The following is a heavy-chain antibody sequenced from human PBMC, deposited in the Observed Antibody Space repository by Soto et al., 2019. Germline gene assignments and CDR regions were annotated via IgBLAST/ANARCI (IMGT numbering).Heavy chain of an antibody. Sequence: GASVKVSCKASGYTFTSYYMHCVRQAPGQGLEWMGIINPSGGSTNYAQKFQGRVTITADKSTSTAYMELSSLRSEDTAVYYCARDPTTTQNYYGSGSYYADRYNWFDPWGQGTLVTVSS. J-gene: IGHJ5*02. CDR2: INPSGGST. D-gene: IGHD3-10*01. V-gene: IGHV1-46*01. CDR3: ARDPTTTQNYYGSGSYYADRYNWFDP. CDR1: GYTFTSYY.